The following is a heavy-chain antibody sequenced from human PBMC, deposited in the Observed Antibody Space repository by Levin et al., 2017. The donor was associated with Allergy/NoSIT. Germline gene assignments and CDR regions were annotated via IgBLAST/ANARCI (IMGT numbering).Heavy chain of an antibody. CDR1: GFTFSSYA. CDR2: ISGNSRTI. V-gene: IGHV3-23*01. Sequence: GGSLRLSCVVSGFTFSSYAMSWIRQTPDKGLEWISIISGNSRTIYYADSVRGRFTISRDNSKNTLYLQMNSLSAQDTASHYCVSYRGGPYIHIAYWGQGTLVTVSS. D-gene: IGHD3-16*02. J-gene: IGHJ4*02. CDR3: VSYRGGPYIHIAY.